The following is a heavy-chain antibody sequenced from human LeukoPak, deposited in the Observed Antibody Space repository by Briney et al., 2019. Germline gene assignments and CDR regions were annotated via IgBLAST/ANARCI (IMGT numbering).Heavy chain of an antibody. D-gene: IGHD6-6*01. Sequence: ASVKVSCKASGYTFTGYYMHWVRQAPGQGLEWMGWINPNSGGTNYAQKFQSRVTMTRDTSISTAYMELSRLRSDDTAVYYCAKDPSVAARRVGDYWGQGTLVTVSS. J-gene: IGHJ4*02. CDR1: GYTFTGYY. CDR3: AKDPSVAARRVGDY. V-gene: IGHV1-2*02. CDR2: INPNSGGT.